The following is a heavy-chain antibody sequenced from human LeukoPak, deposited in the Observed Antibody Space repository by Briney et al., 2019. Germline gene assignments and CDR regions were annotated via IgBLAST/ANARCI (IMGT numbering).Heavy chain of an antibody. Sequence: ASVKVSCKASGYTFTSYYMHWVRQAPGQGLEWMGIINPSGGSTSYAQKFQGRVTMTRDTSTSTVYMGLSSLRSEDTAVYYCARDALYYYDSSGYYHLDYWGQGTLVTVSS. CDR2: INPSGGST. CDR1: GYTFTSYY. V-gene: IGHV1-46*01. CDR3: ARDALYYYDSSGYYHLDY. J-gene: IGHJ4*02. D-gene: IGHD3-22*01.